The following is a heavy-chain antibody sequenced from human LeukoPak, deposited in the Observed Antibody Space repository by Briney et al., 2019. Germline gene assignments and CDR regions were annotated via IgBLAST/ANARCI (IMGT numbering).Heavy chain of an antibody. J-gene: IGHJ4*02. CDR1: GGSISSTNW. Sequence: SETLSLTCAVSGGSISSTNWWSWVRQPQGKGLEWIGEIYLRGRTNYNPSLKSRVTISVDTSKNQFSLKLSSVTAADTAVYYCARRRFWSGPLGYWGQGTLVTVSS. D-gene: IGHD3-3*01. CDR2: IYLRGRT. CDR3: ARRRFWSGPLGY. V-gene: IGHV4-4*02.